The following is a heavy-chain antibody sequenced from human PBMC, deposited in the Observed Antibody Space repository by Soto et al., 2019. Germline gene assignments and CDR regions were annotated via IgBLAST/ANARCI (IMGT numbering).Heavy chain of an antibody. V-gene: IGHV4-31*03. CDR3: ARDYDFWSGSLFDP. CDR1: GGSISSGGYY. Sequence: PSETLSLTCTVSGGSISSGGYYWSWIRQHPGKGLEWIGYIYYSGSTYYNPSLKSRVTISVDTSKNQFSLKLSSVTAADTAVYYCARDYDFWSGSLFDPWGQGTLVTVSS. CDR2: IYYSGST. D-gene: IGHD3-3*01. J-gene: IGHJ5*02.